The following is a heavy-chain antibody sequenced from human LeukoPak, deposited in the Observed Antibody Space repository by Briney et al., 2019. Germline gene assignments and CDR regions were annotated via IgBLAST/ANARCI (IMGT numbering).Heavy chain of an antibody. CDR2: IYYSGST. J-gene: IGHJ4*02. D-gene: IGHD6-19*01. Sequence: PSETLSLTCTVSGGSISSGGYYWSWIRQPPGKGLEWIGYIYYSGSTNYNPSLKSRVTISVDTSKNQFSLKLSSVTAADTAVYYCARRDSSGWTFDYWGQGTLVTVSS. CDR1: GGSISSGGYY. CDR3: ARRDSSGWTFDY. V-gene: IGHV4-61*08.